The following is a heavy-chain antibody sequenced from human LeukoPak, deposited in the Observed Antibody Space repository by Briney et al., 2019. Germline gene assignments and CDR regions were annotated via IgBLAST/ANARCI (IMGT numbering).Heavy chain of an antibody. CDR2: LSAYNGNT. Sequence: ASVKVSCKASGGTFSSYAISWVRQAPGQGLEWMGWLSAYNGNTNYAQKLQGRVTMTTDTSTSTAYMELRSLRSDDTAVYYCARDRANYYDSSGYRDYWGQGTLVTVSS. D-gene: IGHD3-22*01. CDR1: GGTFSSYA. V-gene: IGHV1-18*01. CDR3: ARDRANYYDSSGYRDY. J-gene: IGHJ4*02.